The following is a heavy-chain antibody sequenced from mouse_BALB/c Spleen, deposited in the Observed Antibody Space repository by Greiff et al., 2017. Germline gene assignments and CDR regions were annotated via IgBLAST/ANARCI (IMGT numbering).Heavy chain of an antibody. Sequence: EVNVVESGGGLVKPGGSLKLSCAASGFTFSSYAMSWVRQSPEKRLEWVAEISSGGSYTYYPDTVTGRFTISRDNAKNTLYLEMSSLRSEDTAMYYCARRYGNAMDYWGQGTSVTVSS. D-gene: IGHD2-10*02. J-gene: IGHJ4*01. CDR1: GFTFSSYA. CDR3: ARRYGNAMDY. CDR2: ISSGGSYT. V-gene: IGHV5-9-4*01.